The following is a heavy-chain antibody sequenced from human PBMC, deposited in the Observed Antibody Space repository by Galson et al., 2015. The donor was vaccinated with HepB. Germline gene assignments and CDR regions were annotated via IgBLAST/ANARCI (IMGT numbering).Heavy chain of an antibody. CDR1: GFTFSNYS. Sequence: SLRLSCAASGFTFSNYSMNWARQAPGKGLEWVSYISSSGTTIYYADSVKGRFTISRDDARNSLYLQMNSLRAEDTAVFYSARGSPFSQHYFHYWGQGALVTVST. CDR2: ISSSGTTI. CDR3: ARGSPFSQHYFHY. J-gene: IGHJ4*02. V-gene: IGHV3-48*01. D-gene: IGHD2-15*01.